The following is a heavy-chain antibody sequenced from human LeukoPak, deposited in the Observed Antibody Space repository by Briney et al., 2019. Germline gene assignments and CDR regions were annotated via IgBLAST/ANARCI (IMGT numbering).Heavy chain of an antibody. V-gene: IGHV1-46*01. J-gene: IGHJ2*01. CDR1: GYTFTSYY. CDR3: AKDSAARPGNWYFDL. Sequence: GASVKVSCKASGYTFTSYYMHWVRQAPGQGLEWMGIINPSGGSTSYAQKFQGRVTMTRDTSTSTVYMELSSLRSEDTAVYYCAKDSAARPGNWYFDLWGRGTLVTVSS. D-gene: IGHD6-6*01. CDR2: INPSGGST.